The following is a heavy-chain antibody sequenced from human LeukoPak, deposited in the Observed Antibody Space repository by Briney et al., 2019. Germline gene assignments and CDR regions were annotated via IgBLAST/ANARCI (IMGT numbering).Heavy chain of an antibody. CDR1: GYTFTSYG. D-gene: IGHD3-22*01. J-gene: IGHJ5*02. Sequence: ASVKVSFKASGYTFTSYGISWVRQAPGQGLEWMGWISAYNGNTNYAQKLQGRVTMTTDTSTSTAYMELRSLRSDDTAVYYCARDPMIVVVPMDGYWFDPWGQGSLVSVSS. CDR3: ARDPMIVVVPMDGYWFDP. V-gene: IGHV1-18*01. CDR2: ISAYNGNT.